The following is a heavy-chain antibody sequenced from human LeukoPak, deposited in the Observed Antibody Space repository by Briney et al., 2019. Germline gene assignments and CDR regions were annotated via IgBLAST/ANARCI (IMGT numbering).Heavy chain of an antibody. CDR3: AKKTGGGYDLSNFDY. CDR2: INSDGSST. Sequence: PGGSLRLSCAASGFTFSSYWMHWVRQAPGKGLVWVSRINSDGSSTSYADSVRGRFSISRDNAKNTLYLQMNSLRAEDTAVYYCAKKTGGGYDLSNFDYWGQGTLVTVSS. CDR1: GFTFSSYW. J-gene: IGHJ4*02. D-gene: IGHD5-12*01. V-gene: IGHV3-74*01.